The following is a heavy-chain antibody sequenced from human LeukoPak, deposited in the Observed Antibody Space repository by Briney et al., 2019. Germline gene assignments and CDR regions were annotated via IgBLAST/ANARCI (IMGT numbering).Heavy chain of an antibody. CDR1: GFTFDDYG. CDR2: INWNGGST. D-gene: IGHD3-10*01. J-gene: IGHJ3*02. CDR3: ARVVLLSDAFDI. Sequence: GGSLRLSCAASGFTFDDYGMSWVRQAPGKGLEWVSGINWNGGSTGYADSVRGRFTISRDNAKNSLYLQMNSLRAEDTALYYCARVVLLSDAFDIWGQGTMVTVSS. V-gene: IGHV3-20*04.